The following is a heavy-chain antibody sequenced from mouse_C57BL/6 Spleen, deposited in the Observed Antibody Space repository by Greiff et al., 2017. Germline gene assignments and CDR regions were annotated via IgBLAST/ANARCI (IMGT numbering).Heavy chain of an antibody. CDR1: GFTFSDYG. J-gene: IGHJ4*01. D-gene: IGHD1-1*01. CDR3: ARDYYGSSLYAMDY. Sequence: EVQLVESGGGLVQPGGSLKLSCAASGFTFSDYGMAWVRQAPRKGPELVAFISNLAYSIYYADTVTGRFTISRENAKNTLYLEMSSLRSEDTAMYDCARDYYGSSLYAMDYWGQGTSVTVSS. V-gene: IGHV5-15*01. CDR2: ISNLAYSI.